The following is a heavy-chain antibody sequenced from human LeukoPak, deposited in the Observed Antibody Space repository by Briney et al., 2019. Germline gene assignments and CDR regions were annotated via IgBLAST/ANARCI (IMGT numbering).Heavy chain of an antibody. CDR2: INHSGST. Sequence: PSETLSLTCTVSGGSISSYYWSWIRQPPGKGLEWIGEINHSGSTNYNPSLKSRVTISVDTSKNQFSLKLSSVTAADTAVYYCARRTTMVRAVDYWGQGTLVTVSS. CDR1: GGSISSYY. J-gene: IGHJ4*02. CDR3: ARRTTMVRAVDY. D-gene: IGHD3-10*01. V-gene: IGHV4-34*01.